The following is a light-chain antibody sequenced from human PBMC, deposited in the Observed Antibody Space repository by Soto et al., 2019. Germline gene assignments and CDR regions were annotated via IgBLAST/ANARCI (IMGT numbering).Light chain of an antibody. V-gene: IGKV1-5*01. CDR2: DAS. CDR1: QSINNC. Sequence: DIQMTQSPSTLSASAGDRVTITCRASQSINNCLAWYQQKPGKAPNLLIYDASSLESGVPSRFSGSGSGTEFTLTISSLQPDDFATYYCQQYERLATFGQGTKVEIK. J-gene: IGKJ1*01. CDR3: QQYERLAT.